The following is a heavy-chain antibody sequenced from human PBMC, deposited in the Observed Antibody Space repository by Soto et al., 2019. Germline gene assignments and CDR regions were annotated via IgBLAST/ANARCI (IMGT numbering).Heavy chain of an antibody. CDR3: AKEYSTSFDY. D-gene: IGHD6-6*01. V-gene: IGHV3-23*01. CDR1: GFSFSNYA. Sequence: GGSLRLSCAASGFSFSNYAMNWVRQAPGKGLEWVSAISAGGSNTNYAGSVKGRFTISSDNSKNTLYLQMNGLRADDTAVYYCAKEYSTSFDYWGQGTPVTVSS. J-gene: IGHJ4*02. CDR2: ISAGGSNT.